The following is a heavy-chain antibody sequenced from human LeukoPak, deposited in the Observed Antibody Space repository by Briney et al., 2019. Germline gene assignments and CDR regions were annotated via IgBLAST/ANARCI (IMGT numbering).Heavy chain of an antibody. J-gene: IGHJ6*03. V-gene: IGHV4-59*08. CDR1: GGSISRYY. Sequence: SETLSLTCTVSGGSISRYYWSWIRQPPGKGLEWIGYIYVTGSTRYNPYLQSRVTISVDTSRNQFFLKMSSVTAADTAVYYCARHIGGGIEDMDVWGTGTKVTVSS. D-gene: IGHD3-16*02. CDR3: ARHIGGGIEDMDV. CDR2: IYVTGST.